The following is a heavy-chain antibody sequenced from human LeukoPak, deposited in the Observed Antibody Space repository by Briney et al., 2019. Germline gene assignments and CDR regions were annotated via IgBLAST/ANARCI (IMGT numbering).Heavy chain of an antibody. Sequence: ASVKVSCKTSGYTFTSYGISWVRQAPGQGLEWMGWINAGNGNTKYSQKFQGRVTITRDTSASTAYMELSSLRSEDTAVYYCATVPGEVAVAGDYWGQGTLVTVSS. CDR2: INAGNGNT. D-gene: IGHD6-19*01. J-gene: IGHJ4*02. CDR3: ATVPGEVAVAGDY. CDR1: GYTFTSYG. V-gene: IGHV1-18*01.